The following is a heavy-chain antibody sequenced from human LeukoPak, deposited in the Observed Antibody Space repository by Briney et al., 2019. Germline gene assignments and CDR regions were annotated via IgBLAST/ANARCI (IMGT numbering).Heavy chain of an antibody. CDR3: ARRYSSSSWVFDY. CDR2: IYNSGST. V-gene: IGHV4-39*01. Sequence: PSETLSLTCTVSGGSISSSSYYWDWLRQPPGKGVEWIGSIYNSGSTYYNPSLKTRVTITVDTSGNQFSLKLSSVTAADTAGYYCARRYSSSSWVFDYWGQGTLVTVSS. D-gene: IGHD6-6*01. CDR1: GGSISSSSYY. J-gene: IGHJ4*02.